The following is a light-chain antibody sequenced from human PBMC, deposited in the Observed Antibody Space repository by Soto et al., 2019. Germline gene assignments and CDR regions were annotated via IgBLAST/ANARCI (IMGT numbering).Light chain of an antibody. CDR2: ANS. J-gene: IGLJ1*01. V-gene: IGLV1-40*01. CDR3: KSYDSSLSAYV. Sequence: QSLLAQPRSVSGAPGQRGTISCSGGISNLAAGYDVHWYQQLPRAAPKLLIYANSNRPSGVPDRFSGSKSGTSASLAITGLQAEDEADYYCKSYDSSLSAYVFGTGTKVTVL. CDR1: ISNLAAGYD.